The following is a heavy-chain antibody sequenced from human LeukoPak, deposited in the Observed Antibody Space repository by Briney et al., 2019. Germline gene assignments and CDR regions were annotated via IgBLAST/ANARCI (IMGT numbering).Heavy chain of an antibody. V-gene: IGHV4-34*01. CDR2: INHSGST. J-gene: IGHJ5*02. CDR1: GGSFSGYY. D-gene: IGHD3-10*01. Sequence: SETLSLTCAVYGGSFSGYYWSWIRQPPGKGLEWIGEINHSGSTNYNPFLKSRVTISVDTSKNQFSLKLSSVTAADTAVYYCARRGPRITMVRGVIYSWFDPWGQGTLVTVSS. CDR3: ARRGPRITMVRGVIYSWFDP.